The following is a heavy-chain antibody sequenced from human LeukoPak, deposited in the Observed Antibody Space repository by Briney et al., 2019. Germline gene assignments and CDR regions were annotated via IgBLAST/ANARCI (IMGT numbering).Heavy chain of an antibody. J-gene: IGHJ4*02. CDR1: GYSFTSYW. Sequence: GESLKISCKGSGYSFTSYWIGWVRQMPGKGLEWMGIIYPGDSDTRYSPSFQGQVTISADKSISTAYLQWSSPKASDTAMYYCARQWKVPGTMADYWGQGTLVTVSS. CDR2: IYPGDSDT. V-gene: IGHV5-51*01. D-gene: IGHD2-2*01. CDR3: ARQWKVPGTMADY.